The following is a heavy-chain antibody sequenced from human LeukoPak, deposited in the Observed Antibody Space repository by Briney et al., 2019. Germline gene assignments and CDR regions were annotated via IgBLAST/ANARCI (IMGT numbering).Heavy chain of an antibody. J-gene: IGHJ4*02. Sequence: GGSLRLSCAASGFTFSSYGMHWVRRAPGKGLEWVAVISYDGSNKYYADSVKGRFTISRDNSKNTLYLQMNSLRAEDTAVYYCARDSSHDYRGQGTLVTVSS. CDR2: ISYDGSNK. D-gene: IGHD2-2*01. V-gene: IGHV3-30*03. CDR3: ARDSSHDY. CDR1: GFTFSSYG.